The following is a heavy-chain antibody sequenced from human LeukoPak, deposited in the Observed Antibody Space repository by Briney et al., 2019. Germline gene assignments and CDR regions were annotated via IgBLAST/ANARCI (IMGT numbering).Heavy chain of an antibody. Sequence: ASETLSLTCTVSGGSISSYYWSWIRQPPGKGLEWIGYIYYSGSTNYNPSLKSRVTISVDTSKNQFSLKLSSVTAADTAVYYCARQSDSGWYRGLFDYWGQGTLVTVSS. J-gene: IGHJ4*02. CDR1: GGSISSYY. D-gene: IGHD6-19*01. CDR2: IYYSGST. CDR3: ARQSDSGWYRGLFDY. V-gene: IGHV4-59*08.